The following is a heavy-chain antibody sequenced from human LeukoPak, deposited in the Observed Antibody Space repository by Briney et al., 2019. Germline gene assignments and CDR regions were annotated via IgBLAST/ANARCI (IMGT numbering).Heavy chain of an antibody. J-gene: IGHJ4*02. CDR1: GGSISSYY. CDR3: ARDLGHGPYGSGSYYDY. CDR2: IYYSGST. D-gene: IGHD3-10*01. Sequence: SETLSLTCTVSGGSISSYYWSWIRQPAGKGLEWIGYIYYSGSTNYNPSLKSRVTISVDTSKNQFSLKLSSVTAADTAVYYCARDLGHGPYGSGSYYDYWGQGTLVTVSS. V-gene: IGHV4-59*01.